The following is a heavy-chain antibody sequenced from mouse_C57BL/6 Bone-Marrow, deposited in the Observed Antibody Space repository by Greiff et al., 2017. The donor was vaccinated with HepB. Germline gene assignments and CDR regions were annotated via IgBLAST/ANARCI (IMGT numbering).Heavy chain of an antibody. J-gene: IGHJ3*01. CDR3: ARGGWGRN. D-gene: IGHD1-1*02. V-gene: IGHV1-54*01. CDR2: INPGSGGT. CDR1: GYAFTNYL. Sequence: QVQLKESGAELVRPGTSVKVSCKASGYAFTNYLIEWVKQRPGQSLEWIGVINPGSGGTNYNEKFKGKATLTADKSSSTAYMQLSSLTSEDSAVYFGARGGWGRNWGQGTLVTVSA.